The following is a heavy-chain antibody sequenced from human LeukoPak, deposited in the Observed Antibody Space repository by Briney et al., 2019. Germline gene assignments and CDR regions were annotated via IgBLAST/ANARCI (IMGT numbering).Heavy chain of an antibody. CDR3: AGLGIYSSSC. CDR1: GYLFTTYW. CDR2: IDPSDSYT. V-gene: IGHV5-10-1*01. D-gene: IGHD6-13*01. J-gene: IGHJ4*02. Sequence: GESLRISCKGSGYLFTTYWISWVRQMPGKGLGWMGRIDPSDSYTKYSPSFQGHVTISADKSISTAYLQWSSLKASDTAMYYCAGLGIYSSSCWGQGTLVSVSS.